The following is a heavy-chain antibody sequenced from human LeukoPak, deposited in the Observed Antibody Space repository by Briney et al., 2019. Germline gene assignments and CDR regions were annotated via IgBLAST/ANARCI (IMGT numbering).Heavy chain of an antibody. V-gene: IGHV4-59*01. D-gene: IGHD3-10*01. CDR1: RGSLSNYQ. CDR3: ATEGDYYDSGTFYKTLDI. J-gene: IGHJ3*02. Sequence: PSETLSLTCKIYRGSLSNYQWSWIRQSPGKGLEWIGYISYTGSADYNPSLQSRVSISLDTSKSQFSLRLTSVTAADTAVYYCATEGDYYDSGTFYKTLDIWGQGSMVTVSS. CDR2: ISYTGSA.